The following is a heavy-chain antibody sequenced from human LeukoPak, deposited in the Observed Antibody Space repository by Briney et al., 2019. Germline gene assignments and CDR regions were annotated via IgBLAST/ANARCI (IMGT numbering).Heavy chain of an antibody. D-gene: IGHD4-17*01. CDR1: GGSISSYY. J-gene: IGHJ5*02. V-gene: IGHV4-4*07. CDR3: ARRGPTVPRGWFDP. Sequence: PSETLSLTCTVSGGSISSYYWSWIRQPAGKGLEWIGRIHPSGSTNYNPSLKSRVTLSVDTSKNQFSLKLSSVTAADTAVYYCARRGPTVPRGWFDPWGQGTLVTVSS. CDR2: IHPSGST.